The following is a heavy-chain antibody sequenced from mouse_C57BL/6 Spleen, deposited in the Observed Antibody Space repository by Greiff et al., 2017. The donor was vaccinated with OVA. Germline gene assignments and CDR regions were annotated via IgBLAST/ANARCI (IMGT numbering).Heavy chain of an antibody. J-gene: IGHJ4*01. CDR1: GYTFTSYW. Sequence: QVQLQQPGAELVKPGASVKMSCKASGYTFTSYWITWVKQRPGQGLEWIGDIYPGSGSTTYNEKFKSKATMTVDTYSRTAYMQLSSLTSEDSAVYYCARLWLLSMDYWGQGTSVTVSS. CDR3: ARLWLLSMDY. D-gene: IGHD2-12*01. CDR2: IYPGSGST. V-gene: IGHV1-55*01.